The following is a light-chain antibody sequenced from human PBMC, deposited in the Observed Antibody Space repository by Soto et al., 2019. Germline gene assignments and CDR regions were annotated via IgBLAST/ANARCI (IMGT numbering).Light chain of an antibody. V-gene: IGKV3-15*01. CDR3: QMYNNWVGT. Sequence: EILMTQSPAILSVSPWEIATLSCRANQSISSNLAWYQQKPGQAPRLLIYGAATRATGIPARFSGSGSGTDFTLTINSLQSEDFAVYYCQMYNNWVGTFGGGTKVDIK. CDR2: GAA. CDR1: QSISSN. J-gene: IGKJ4*01.